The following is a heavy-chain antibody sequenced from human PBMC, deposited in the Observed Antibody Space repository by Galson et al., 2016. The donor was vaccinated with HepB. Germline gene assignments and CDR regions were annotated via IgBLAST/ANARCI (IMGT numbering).Heavy chain of an antibody. V-gene: IGHV5-51*01. CDR1: GFDFTVYW. J-gene: IGHJ1*01. CDR3: ARGFCLRRSCSSNFQL. CDR2: IHPGDSRT. Sequence: QSGAEVKKSGESLKISCQASGFDFTVYWIGWVRQMPGKGLEWMGIIHPGDSRTTYSPSFQGQVTISADKSTNSAYLQWISLKSSDTAIYYCARGFCLRRSCSSNFQLRGQGTLVTASS. D-gene: IGHD2-15*01.